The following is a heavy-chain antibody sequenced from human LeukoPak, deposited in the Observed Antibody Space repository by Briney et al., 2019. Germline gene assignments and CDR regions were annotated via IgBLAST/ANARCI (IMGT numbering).Heavy chain of an antibody. J-gene: IGHJ6*02. CDR1: GGTFSSYA. Sequence: GASVKVSCKASGGTFSSYAISWVRQAPGQGLEWMGWISAYNGNTNYAQKLQGRVTMTTDTSTSTAYMELRSLRSDDTAVYYCARVNQHYGSARFYYYYGMDVWGQGTTVTVSS. CDR3: ARVNQHYGSARFYYYYGMDV. CDR2: ISAYNGNT. D-gene: IGHD3-10*01. V-gene: IGHV1-18*01.